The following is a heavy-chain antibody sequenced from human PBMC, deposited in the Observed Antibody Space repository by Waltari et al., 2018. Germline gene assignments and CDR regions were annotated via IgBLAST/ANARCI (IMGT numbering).Heavy chain of an antibody. Sequence: EVQLLESGGGLVQTGGSLRLSCVASGFPFTDYGINWVRQAPGKGLEWVSGRGGSGRSRNYLDSVKGRLTISRYNSQQTLYLLMTGLRAEDTAIYYCAKDLQRLGGYNVFDSWGQGTQVTVSS. CDR1: GFPFTDYG. J-gene: IGHJ4*02. CDR3: AKDLQRLGGYNVFDS. V-gene: IGHV3-23*01. CDR2: RGGSGRSR. D-gene: IGHD5-18*01.